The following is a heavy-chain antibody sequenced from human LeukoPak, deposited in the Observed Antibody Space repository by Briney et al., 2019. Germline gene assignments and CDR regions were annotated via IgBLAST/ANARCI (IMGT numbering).Heavy chain of an antibody. D-gene: IGHD3-10*01. Sequence: PGRSLRLSCAASGFTFSSYGMHWVRQAPGKGLEWVAVISYDGSNKYYADSVKGRFTISRDNSKNTLYLQMNSLRAEDTAVYYCAKNYYGSGSYYWGFDYWGQGTLVTVSS. J-gene: IGHJ4*02. CDR1: GFTFSSYG. CDR2: ISYDGSNK. CDR3: AKNYYGSGSYYWGFDY. V-gene: IGHV3-30*18.